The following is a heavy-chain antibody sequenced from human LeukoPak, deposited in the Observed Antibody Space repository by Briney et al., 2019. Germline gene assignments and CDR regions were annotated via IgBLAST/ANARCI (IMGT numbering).Heavy chain of an antibody. CDR1: GGSLTTGASLTNAHW. Sequence: PSETLSLTCAVSGGSLTTGASLTNAHWLRWGRQPPGKGLKGIGEIYRPATTNYNPSLNSRVTISVDTSKKQFSLKLNSVTAADTAVYFCARGPGSPSGDNYGRPLDYWGQGTLVSVSS. J-gene: IGHJ4*02. D-gene: IGHD5-18*01. CDR3: ARGPGSPSGDNYGRPLDY. CDR2: IYRPATT. V-gene: IGHV4-4*02.